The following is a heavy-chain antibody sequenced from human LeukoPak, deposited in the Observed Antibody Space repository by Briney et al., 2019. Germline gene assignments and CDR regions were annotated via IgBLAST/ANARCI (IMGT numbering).Heavy chain of an antibody. J-gene: IGHJ4*02. CDR3: ARKGSSWYGFDY. Sequence: GGSLRLSCAASGFTFSSYGMHWVRQAPGKGLEWVSSISSSSSYIYYADSVKGRFTISRDNAKNSLYLQMNSLRAEDTAVYYCARKGSSWYGFDYWGQGTLVTVSS. CDR1: GFTFSSYG. V-gene: IGHV3-21*01. CDR2: ISSSSSYI. D-gene: IGHD6-13*01.